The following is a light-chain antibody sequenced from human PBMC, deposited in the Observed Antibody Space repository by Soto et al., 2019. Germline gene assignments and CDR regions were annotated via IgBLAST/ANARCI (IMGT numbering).Light chain of an antibody. J-gene: IGLJ2*01. Sequence: GTSSDVGGYKYVSWYQQHPDKAPKLVIYEVSKRPSGVPDRFSGSKSGNTASLTVSGLQPEDEADYYCSSYAGTNNFVLFGGGTKVTVL. CDR3: SSYAGTNNFVL. CDR2: EVS. V-gene: IGLV2-8*01. CDR1: SSDVGGYKY.